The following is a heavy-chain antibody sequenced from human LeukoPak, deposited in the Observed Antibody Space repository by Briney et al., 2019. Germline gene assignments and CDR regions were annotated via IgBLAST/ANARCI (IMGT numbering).Heavy chain of an antibody. V-gene: IGHV3-23*01. CDR1: GFTFSSYA. D-gene: IGHD4-17*01. Sequence: PGGSLRLSCAASGFTFSSYAMSWVRQAPGKGLEWVSAISGSGGSTYYADSVKGRFTISRDNSKNTLYLQMNSRRAEDTAVYYCAKDVSYGMAFDYWGQGTLVTVSS. CDR2: ISGSGGST. CDR3: AKDVSYGMAFDY. J-gene: IGHJ4*02.